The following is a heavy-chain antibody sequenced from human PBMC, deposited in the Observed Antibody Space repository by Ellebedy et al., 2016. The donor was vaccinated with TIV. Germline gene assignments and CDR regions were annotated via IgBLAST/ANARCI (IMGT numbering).Heavy chain of an antibody. CDR1: GGSISTYF. CDR2: VDYSGNT. Sequence: SETLSLTCSVSGGSISTYFWSWIRQPPGKGLEWIGYVDYSGNTNYNHSLQSRVTVSVDTSKNQFSLKLSSVTAADTAVYFCARHDPRYYESSGFYYGGWFDPWGQGTLVTVSS. V-gene: IGHV4-59*08. CDR3: ARHDPRYYESSGFYYGGWFDP. J-gene: IGHJ5*02. D-gene: IGHD3-22*01.